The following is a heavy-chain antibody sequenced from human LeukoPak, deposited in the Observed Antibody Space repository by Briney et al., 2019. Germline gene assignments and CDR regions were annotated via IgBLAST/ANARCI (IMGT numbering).Heavy chain of an antibody. J-gene: IGHJ4*02. CDR3: ARRLKGYYDSSGYYLDY. CDR2: MNPNSGNT. D-gene: IGHD3-22*01. CDR1: GYTFTSYD. V-gene: IGHV1-8*03. Sequence: ASVKVSCKASGYTFTSYDINWVRQATGQGLVWMGWMNPNSGNTGYAQKFQGRVTITRNTSISTAYMELSSLRSEDTAVYYCARRLKGYYDSSGYYLDYWGQGTLVTVSS.